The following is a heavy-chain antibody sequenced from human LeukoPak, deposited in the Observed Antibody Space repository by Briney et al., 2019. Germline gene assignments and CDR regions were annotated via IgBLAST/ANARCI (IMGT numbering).Heavy chain of an antibody. CDR3: ARDSGWYTWFDP. D-gene: IGHD6-19*01. V-gene: IGHV3-48*03. CDR2: ISSSGSTI. J-gene: IGHJ5*02. Sequence: PGGSLRLSCAASGFTFSSYEMNWVRQAPGKGLEWVSYISSSGSTIYYADSVKGRFTISRDNAKNSLYLQMNSLRAEDTAVYYCARDSGWYTWFDPWGQGTLVTVSP. CDR1: GFTFSSYE.